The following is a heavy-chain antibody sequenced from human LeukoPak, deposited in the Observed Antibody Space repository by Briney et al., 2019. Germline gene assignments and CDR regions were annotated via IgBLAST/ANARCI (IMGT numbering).Heavy chain of an antibody. CDR2: IYTSGST. Sequence: SETLSLTCTVSGDSISSGGYYWSWIRQPAGKGLEWIGRIYTSGSTNYNPSLKSRVTMSVDTSKNQFSLKLSSVTAADTAVYYCARGAYYDFWTDGYYMDVWGKGTTVTVSS. J-gene: IGHJ6*03. CDR3: ARGAYYDFWTDGYYMDV. CDR1: GDSISSGGYY. V-gene: IGHV4-61*02. D-gene: IGHD3-3*01.